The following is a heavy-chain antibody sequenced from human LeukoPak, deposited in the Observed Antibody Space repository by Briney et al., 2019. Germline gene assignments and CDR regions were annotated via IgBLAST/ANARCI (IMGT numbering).Heavy chain of an antibody. CDR1: GFSVSSTYY. CDR3: ARLYCTGSNCYNYFDY. CDR2: IYHSGST. Sequence: SETLSLTCAVSGFSVSSTYYWGWIRPPPGKGLEWIGSIYHSGSTYYNPSLKSRVTISVDTSKNQFSLKLSSVTAADTAVYYCARLYCTGSNCYNYFDYWGQGTLVTVSS. V-gene: IGHV4-38-2*01. D-gene: IGHD2-15*01. J-gene: IGHJ4*02.